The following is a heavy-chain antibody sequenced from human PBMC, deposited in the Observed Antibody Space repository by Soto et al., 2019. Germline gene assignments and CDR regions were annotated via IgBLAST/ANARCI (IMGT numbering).Heavy chain of an antibody. V-gene: IGHV1-46*01. Sequence: GASVKVSCKASGYTFTSYYMHWVRQAPGQGLEWMGIINPSGGSTSYAQKFQGRVTMTRDTSTGTVYMELSSLRSEDTAVYYCASPHPVVVAASGPYGMDVWGQGTTVTVSS. CDR1: GYTFTSYY. CDR3: ASPHPVVVAASGPYGMDV. D-gene: IGHD2-15*01. CDR2: INPSGGST. J-gene: IGHJ6*02.